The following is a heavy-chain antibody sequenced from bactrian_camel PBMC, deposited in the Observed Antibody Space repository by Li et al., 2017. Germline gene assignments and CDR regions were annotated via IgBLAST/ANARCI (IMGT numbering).Heavy chain of an antibody. CDR2: IGSLGSTQ. V-gene: IGHV3S25*01. D-gene: IGHD1*01. CDR3: ASLVNWASNY. J-gene: IGHJ4*01. CDR1: GSTFGATW. Sequence: QVQLVESGGGSVQAGGSLRLSCSASGSTFGATWMYWVRQAPGKGLEWVATIGSLGSTQTYADSVKGRFTISRDNAKNSAYLQMDYLKPEDTATYYCASLVNWASNYWGQGTQVTVSS.